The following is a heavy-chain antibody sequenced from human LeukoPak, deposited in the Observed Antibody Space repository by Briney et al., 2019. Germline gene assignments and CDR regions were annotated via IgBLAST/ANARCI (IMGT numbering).Heavy chain of an antibody. D-gene: IGHD1-26*01. CDR2: IWYDGSNK. J-gene: IGHJ6*03. V-gene: IGHV3-33*01. CDR1: GFTFSSYG. Sequence: PGGSLRLSCAASGFTFSSYGMHWVRQAPGKGLEWVAVIWYDGSNKYYADSVKGRFTISRDNSKNTLYLQMNSLRAEDTAVYYCAREWGSGSYFYYYYYMDVWGKGTTVTVSS. CDR3: AREWGSGSYFYYYYYMDV.